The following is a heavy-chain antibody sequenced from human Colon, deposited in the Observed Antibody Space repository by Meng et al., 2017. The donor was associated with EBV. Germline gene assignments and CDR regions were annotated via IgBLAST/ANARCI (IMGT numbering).Heavy chain of an antibody. D-gene: IGHD6-19*01. CDR3: AKDVTPEQWLVDPSIDY. CDR2: ISYDGSNK. CDR1: GFTFSSYG. J-gene: IGHJ4*02. V-gene: IGHV3-30*18. Sequence: VWGWGVVPPGRSLTRSCAASGFTFSSYGMHWVRQAPGKGLEWVAVISYDGSNKYYADSVKGRFTISRDNSKNTLYLQMNSLRAEDTAVYYCAKDVTPEQWLVDPSIDYWGQGTLVTVSS.